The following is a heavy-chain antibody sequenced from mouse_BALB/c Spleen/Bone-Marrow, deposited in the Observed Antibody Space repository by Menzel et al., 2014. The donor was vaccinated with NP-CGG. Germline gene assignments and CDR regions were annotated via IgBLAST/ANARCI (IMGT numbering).Heavy chain of an antibody. D-gene: IGHD1-3*01. J-gene: IGHJ4*01. CDR1: GFTFSNYG. CDR3: ARLTPDYAMDY. CDR2: ISSGGSYT. Sequence: EVHLVESGGDLVKPGGSLKLSCGASGFTFSNYGMSWVRQTPDKRLEWVATISSGGSYTYFPDSVKGRFTISRDNAKNTLYLQMNSLKSEDAAMYYCARLTPDYAMDYWGQGTSVTVSS. V-gene: IGHV5-6*01.